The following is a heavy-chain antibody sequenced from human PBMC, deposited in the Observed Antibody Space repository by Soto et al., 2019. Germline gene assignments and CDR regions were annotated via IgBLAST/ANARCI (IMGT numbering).Heavy chain of an antibody. CDR2: ISTSSGSI. Sequence: GSLRLSCEASRFTLSSYSINWVLQAPVKGLEWLSYISTSSGSIYYSDSVKGRFTISRDNAKKSMYLQMNSLRAEDTAVYYCARDGPLGWYFDLWGRGTLVTVSS. J-gene: IGHJ2*01. V-gene: IGHV3-48*04. CDR3: ARDGPLGWYFDL. D-gene: IGHD7-27*01. CDR1: RFTLSSYS.